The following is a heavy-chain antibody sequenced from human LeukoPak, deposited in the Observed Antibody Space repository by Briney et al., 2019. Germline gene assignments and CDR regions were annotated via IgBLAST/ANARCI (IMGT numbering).Heavy chain of an antibody. D-gene: IGHD3-22*01. Sequence: ASVKVSCKASGYTFTSYGISWVRQAPGQGLEWMGWISAYNGNTNYAQKLQGRVTMTTDTSTSTAYMELRSLRSDDTAVYYCAREGTAMANGYYDSSGYDYWGQGTLVTVSS. V-gene: IGHV1-18*01. J-gene: IGHJ4*02. CDR2: ISAYNGNT. CDR1: GYTFTSYG. CDR3: AREGTAMANGYYDSSGYDY.